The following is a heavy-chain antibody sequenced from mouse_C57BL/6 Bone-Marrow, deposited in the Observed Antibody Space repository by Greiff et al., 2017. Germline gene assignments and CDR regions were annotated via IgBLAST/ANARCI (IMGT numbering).Heavy chain of an antibody. D-gene: IGHD2-4*01. V-gene: IGHV1-74*01. CDR2: IHPSDIDT. J-gene: IGHJ1*03. CDR1: GYTFTSYW. CDR3: AIRYYDPSRNWYFDV. Sequence: QVQLQQPGAELVKPGASVKVSCKASGYTFTSYWMHWVKQRPGQGLEWIGRIHPSDIDTNYNQKFKGKATLTVDKPSSTAYMQLSSLTSEDSAVYYCAIRYYDPSRNWYFDVWGTGTTVTVSS.